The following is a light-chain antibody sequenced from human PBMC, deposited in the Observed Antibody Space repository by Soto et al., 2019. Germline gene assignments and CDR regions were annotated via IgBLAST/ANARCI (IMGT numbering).Light chain of an antibody. CDR2: GAS. J-gene: IGKJ1*01. CDR3: QQYNDWPWT. CDR1: QFVSSS. V-gene: IGKV3D-15*01. Sequence: EIVMTQSPATLSGSPGERATLSCRTSQFVSSSLAWYQQKPGQAPRLLIYGASTRATGIPARVSGSGSGTQFTLTISSLQSEDFAVYYCQQYNDWPWTFGQGTTVEIK.